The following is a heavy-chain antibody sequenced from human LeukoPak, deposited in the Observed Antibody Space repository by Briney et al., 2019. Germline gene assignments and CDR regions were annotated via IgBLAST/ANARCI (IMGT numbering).Heavy chain of an antibody. CDR1: GGSFSGYY. Sequence: SETLSLTCAVYGGSFSGYYWSWIRQPPGKGLEWIGEINHTGSTIYNPSLKSRVTISVDTSKNQFSLKLSSMTAADTAVYYCAGSTVTTYQDAFDIWGQGTMVTVSS. J-gene: IGHJ3*02. D-gene: IGHD4-17*01. CDR3: AGSTVTTYQDAFDI. V-gene: IGHV4-34*01. CDR2: INHTGST.